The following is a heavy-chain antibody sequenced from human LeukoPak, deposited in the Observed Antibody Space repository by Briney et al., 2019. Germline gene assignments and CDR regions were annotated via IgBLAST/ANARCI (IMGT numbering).Heavy chain of an antibody. J-gene: IGHJ4*02. D-gene: IGHD6-13*01. CDR3: AKIRSSSWYQSYFDY. V-gene: IGHV3-23*01. Sequence: GGSLRLSCAASGFIISSYAMSWVRQAPGKGLEWVSAISGGGGSTYYADSGRRRFIISRDNSKNTLYLQMNSLRAEDTAVYYCAKIRSSSWYQSYFDYWGQGTLVTVSS. CDR2: ISGGGGST. CDR1: GFIISSYA.